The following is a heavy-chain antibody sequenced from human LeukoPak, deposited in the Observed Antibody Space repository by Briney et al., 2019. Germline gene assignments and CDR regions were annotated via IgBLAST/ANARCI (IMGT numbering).Heavy chain of an antibody. J-gene: IGHJ5*02. V-gene: IGHV4-4*07. CDR1: GGSISSYY. CDR3: ARDQYYDSWSGYFSGENWFDP. CDR2: IYTSGST. Sequence: MASETLSLTCTVSGGSISSYYWSWIRQPAGKGLEWIGRIYTSGSTNYNPSLKSRVTMSVDTSKNQFSLKLSSVTAADTAVYYCARDQYYDSWSGYFSGENWFDPWGQGTLVTVSS. D-gene: IGHD3-3*01.